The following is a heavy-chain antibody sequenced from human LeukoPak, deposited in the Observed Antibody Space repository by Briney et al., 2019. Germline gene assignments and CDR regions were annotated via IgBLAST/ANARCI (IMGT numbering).Heavy chain of an antibody. CDR2: INHSGST. CDR1: GGSFSGYY. D-gene: IGHD6-13*01. J-gene: IGHJ4*02. CDR3: ARDPISAAAGTGLDY. Sequence: PSETLSLTCAVYGGSFSGYYWSWIRQPPGKGLEWIGEINHSGSTNYNLSLKSRVTISVDTSKNQFSLKLSSVTAADTAVYYCARDPISAAAGTGLDYWGQGTLVTVSS. V-gene: IGHV4-34*01.